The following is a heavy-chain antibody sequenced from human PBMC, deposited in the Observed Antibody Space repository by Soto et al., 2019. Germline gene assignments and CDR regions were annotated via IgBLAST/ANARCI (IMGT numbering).Heavy chain of an antibody. Sequence: QVQLQESGPGLVKPSETLSLTCAVSGASIRRSDWWSWVRQSPGQGLQWIGEFFHGGSPSYNPSLTSRVTIAVDTSKNQFSLTLRSVTAADTAVYYCARVPDWNYAHFDFWGPGILVTVSS. D-gene: IGHD1-7*01. J-gene: IGHJ4*02. CDR1: GASIRRSDW. CDR2: FFHGGSP. V-gene: IGHV4-4*02. CDR3: ARVPDWNYAHFDF.